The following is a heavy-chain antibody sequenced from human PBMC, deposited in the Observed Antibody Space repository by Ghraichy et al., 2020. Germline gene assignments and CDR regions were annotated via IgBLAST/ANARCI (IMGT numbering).Heavy chain of an antibody. CDR1: GFTFNNYW. Sequence: GGSLRLSCSASGFTFNNYWMHWVRQVPGKGLVWVSRINSDGSSTNSADSVKGRFTISRDNAKNTLYLQMNSLRAEDTAVYYCARELTPSSNVRTRHFDYWGQGTLVTVSS. CDR3: ARELTPSSNVRTRHFDY. CDR2: INSDGSST. D-gene: IGHD1-14*01. V-gene: IGHV3-74*01. J-gene: IGHJ4*02.